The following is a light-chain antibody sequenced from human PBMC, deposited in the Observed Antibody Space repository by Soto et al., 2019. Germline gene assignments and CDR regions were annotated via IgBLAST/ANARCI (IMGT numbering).Light chain of an antibody. CDR3: ISYTSDDVRYV. Sequence: QSAPTQPASVSGTPGQSITISCTGSNSDVGIYDFVSWYQHHPGRAPKLIVSEVSHRPSGVSNRFSGSKSGNTASPTISGLQSEDEADYYCISYTSDDVRYVFGTGTKVTVL. V-gene: IGLV2-14*01. J-gene: IGLJ1*01. CDR2: EVS. CDR1: NSDVGIYDF.